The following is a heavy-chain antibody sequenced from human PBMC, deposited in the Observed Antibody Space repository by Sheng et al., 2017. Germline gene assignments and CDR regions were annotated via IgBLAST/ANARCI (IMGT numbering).Heavy chain of an antibody. Sequence: ESGGGVVQPGRSLRLSCEASGFTFQTYAMHWVRQAPGKGLEWVAVTSFDGNSEYYADSVKGRFTISRDNSKQTLYLQMNSLGVEDTAMYYCMREVGDDSDSSGDCWGQGTLVTVSS. CDR3: MREVGDDSDSSGDC. CDR2: TSFDGNSE. CDR1: GFTFQTYA. V-gene: IGHV3-30*03. J-gene: IGHJ4*02. D-gene: IGHD6-6*01.